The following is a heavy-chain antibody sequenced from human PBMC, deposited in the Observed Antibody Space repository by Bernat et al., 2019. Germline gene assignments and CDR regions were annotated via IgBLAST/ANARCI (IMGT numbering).Heavy chain of an antibody. Sequence: EVQLVESGGGLVQPGGSLRLSCAASRFTFSNYSMNWVRRAPGKGLEWVSYISSSSSTIYYADSVKGRFTVSRDNAKNSLYLQMNSLRAEDTAVYYCARELWLGIEAVGVDYWGQGTLSPSPQ. V-gene: IGHV3-48*01. J-gene: IGHJ4*02. CDR2: ISSSSSTI. CDR1: RFTFSNYS. D-gene: IGHD1-26*01. CDR3: ARELWLGIEAVGVDY.